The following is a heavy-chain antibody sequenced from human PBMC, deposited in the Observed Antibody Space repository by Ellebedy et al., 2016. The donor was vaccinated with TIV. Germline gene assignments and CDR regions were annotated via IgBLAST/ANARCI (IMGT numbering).Heavy chain of an antibody. CDR2: FDPEDGET. CDR3: ARISGWNSGGSYYFDY. D-gene: IGHD6-19*01. V-gene: IGHV1-24*01. Sequence: ASVKVSCKVSGYTLTELSMHWVRQAPGKGLEWMGGFDPEDGETIYAQKFQGRVTMTEDTSTDTAYMELSSLRSEDTAVYYCARISGWNSGGSYYFDYWGQGTLVTVSS. CDR1: GYTLTELS. J-gene: IGHJ4*02.